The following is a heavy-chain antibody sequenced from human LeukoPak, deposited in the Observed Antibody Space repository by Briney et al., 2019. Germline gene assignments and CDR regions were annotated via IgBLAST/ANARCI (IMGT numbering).Heavy chain of an antibody. Sequence: SETLSLTCTVSGGSISSGGYYWSWIRQHPGKGLEWIGYIYYSGSTYYNPSLKSRVTISVDTSKNQFSLKLSSVTAADTAVYYCARDGIARSSGWFDPWGQGTLVTVSS. CDR2: IYYSGST. D-gene: IGHD2-21*01. V-gene: IGHV4-31*03. CDR1: GGSISSGGYY. CDR3: ARDGIARSSGWFDP. J-gene: IGHJ5*02.